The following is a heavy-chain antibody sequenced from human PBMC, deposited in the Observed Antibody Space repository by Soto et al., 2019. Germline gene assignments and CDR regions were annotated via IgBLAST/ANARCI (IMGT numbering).Heavy chain of an antibody. CDR3: ARGRTTVTYYYYYGMDV. V-gene: IGHV4-34*01. D-gene: IGHD4-4*01. CDR1: GGSFSGYY. Sequence: PSETLSLTCAVCGGSFSGYYWSWIRQNPEKGLEWIGEINHSGSTNYNPSLKSRVTISVDTSKNQFSLKLSSVTAADTAVYYCARGRTTVTYYYYYGMDVWGQGTTVTVSS. J-gene: IGHJ6*02. CDR2: INHSGST.